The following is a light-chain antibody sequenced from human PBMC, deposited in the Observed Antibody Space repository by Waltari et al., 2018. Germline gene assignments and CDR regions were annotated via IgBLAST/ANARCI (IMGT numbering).Light chain of an antibody. V-gene: IGLV2-23*02. Sequence: QSALTQPAPVSGSPGQSITISCPGPSNNVGSYDLVSWYQFRPGEVPKLLIYEVIKRSSGVSDRFSGSKSDNTASLTISRLQAEDEAAYYCCSYAASAPTLVFGGGTNLTVL. CDR1: SNNVGSYDL. J-gene: IGLJ3*02. CDR3: CSYAASAPTLV. CDR2: EVI.